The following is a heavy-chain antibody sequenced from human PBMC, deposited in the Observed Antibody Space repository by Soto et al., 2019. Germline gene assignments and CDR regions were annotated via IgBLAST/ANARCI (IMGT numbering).Heavy chain of an antibody. CDR1: GYTFTSYA. Sequence: ASVKVSCKASGYTFTSYAMHWVRLAPGQRLEWMGWINAGNGNTKYSQKFQGRVTITRDTSASTAYMELSSLRSEDTAVYYCARVSYGYQYYGMDVSGQGTTVTVSS. D-gene: IGHD5-18*01. CDR2: INAGNGNT. J-gene: IGHJ6*02. V-gene: IGHV1-3*01. CDR3: ARVSYGYQYYGMDV.